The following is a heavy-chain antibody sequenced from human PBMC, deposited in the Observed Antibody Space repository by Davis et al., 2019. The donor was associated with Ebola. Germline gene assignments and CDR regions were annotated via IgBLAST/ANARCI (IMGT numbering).Heavy chain of an antibody. Sequence: GESLKISCAASGFTFSSYGMHWVRQAPGKGLEWVAVISYDGTNGYYADSVKGRFSISRDNSKNTLYLQMNSLRVEDTAVYYCASSVATPGAFDIWGQGTMVTVSS. CDR3: ASSVATPGAFDI. J-gene: IGHJ3*02. CDR2: ISYDGTNG. V-gene: IGHV3-33*05. D-gene: IGHD2-15*01. CDR1: GFTFSSYG.